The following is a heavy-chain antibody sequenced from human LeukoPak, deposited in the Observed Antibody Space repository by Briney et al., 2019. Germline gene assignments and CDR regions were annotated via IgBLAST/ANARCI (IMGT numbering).Heavy chain of an antibody. CDR1: GFTFSSYA. CDR3: PRSSIVVVSILDY. J-gene: IGHJ4*02. V-gene: IGHV3-64*01. CDR2: ISSNGGST. D-gene: IGHD2-2*01. Sequence: GGSLRLSCAASGFTFSSYAMHWVRQAPGKGLEYVSAISSNGGSTSYANSVKGRFTISRDNSKNTLYLQMGSLRAEDMAVYYCPRSSIVVVSILDYWGQGTLVTVSS.